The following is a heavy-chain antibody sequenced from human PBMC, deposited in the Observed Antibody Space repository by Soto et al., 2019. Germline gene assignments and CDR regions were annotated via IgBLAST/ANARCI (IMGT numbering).Heavy chain of an antibody. CDR3: ARDRCGSCYSRAFDI. Sequence: ASVKVSCKASGYTFTSYAMHWVRQAPGQRFEWMGLINAGNGNTKYSQKFRGRVTITRDTSASTAYMELISLISEDTAVYYCARDRCGSCYSRAFDIWGQGTMVT. CDR1: GYTFTSYA. J-gene: IGHJ3*02. CDR2: INAGNGNT. V-gene: IGHV1-3*01. D-gene: IGHD2-15*01.